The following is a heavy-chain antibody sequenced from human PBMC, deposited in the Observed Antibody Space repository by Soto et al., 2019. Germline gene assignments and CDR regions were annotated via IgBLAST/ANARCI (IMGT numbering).Heavy chain of an antibody. CDR1: GFPFSIYW. J-gene: IGHJ4*02. CDR2: IKQDGSEK. D-gene: IGHD6-19*01. V-gene: IGHV3-7*02. CDR3: ARGAWLFDY. Sequence: PASGFPFSIYWMSWVRQAPGKGLEWVANIKQDGSEKYYVDSVKGRFTISRDNAKNSLYLQMNSRRAEDTAVYYCARGAWLFDYWGQGTLVTVSS.